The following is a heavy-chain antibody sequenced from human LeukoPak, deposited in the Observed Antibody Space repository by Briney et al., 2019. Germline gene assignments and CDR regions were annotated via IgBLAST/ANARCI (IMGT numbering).Heavy chain of an antibody. J-gene: IGHJ4*02. CDR2: INISGGTT. CDR1: GFTFDCCG. CDR3: AKDSAAGNDILTGYFGYPSYYFDY. Sequence: PGGSLRLSCAASGFTFDCCGMHWVRQAPGKGLEWVSSINISGGTTYYADSVKGRFTISRDNSKNTLYLQMNSLRAEDTAVYYCAKDSAAGNDILTGYFGYPSYYFDYWGQGTLVTVSS. D-gene: IGHD3-9*01. V-gene: IGHV3-23*01.